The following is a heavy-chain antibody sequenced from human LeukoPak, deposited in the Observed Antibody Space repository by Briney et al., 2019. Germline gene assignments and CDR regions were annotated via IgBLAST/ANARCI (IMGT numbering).Heavy chain of an antibody. CDR2: INPNSGGT. J-gene: IGHJ3*02. V-gene: IGHV1-2*02. CDR1: GYTFTGYY. Sequence: ASVKVSCKASGYTFTGYYMHWVRQAPGQGLEWMGWINPNSGGTNYAQKFQGRVTMTRDTSISTAYMELSRLRSDDTAVYYCARDYYDILTGCYWWGIGAFDIWGQGTMVTVSS. D-gene: IGHD3-9*01. CDR3: ARDYYDILTGCYWWGIGAFDI.